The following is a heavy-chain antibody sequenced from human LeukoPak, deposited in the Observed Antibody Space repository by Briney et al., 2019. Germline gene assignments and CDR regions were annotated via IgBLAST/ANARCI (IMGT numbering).Heavy chain of an antibody. CDR3: ARGGTVATITEGWFDP. J-gene: IGHJ5*02. D-gene: IGHD5-12*01. V-gene: IGHV3-21*01. CDR1: GFTFSSYS. Sequence: GGSLRLSCAASGFTFSSYSMNWVRQAPGKGLEWVSSISSSSSYIYYADSEKGRFTISRDNAKNSLYLQMNSLRAEDTAVYYCARGGTVATITEGWFDPWGQGTLVTVSS. CDR2: ISSSSSYI.